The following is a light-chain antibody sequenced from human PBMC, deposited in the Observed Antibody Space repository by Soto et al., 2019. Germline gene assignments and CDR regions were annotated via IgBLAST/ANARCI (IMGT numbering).Light chain of an antibody. Sequence: QSALTQPASVSGSPGQSITISCTGTSSDVGGYNYVSWYQHYPGKDPQLMIYGVSNRPSGVSNRFSGSKSGNTASLTISGLQAEDQPDYYCSLFTASSPYVFGTGTKVTVL. CDR1: SSDVGGYNY. CDR2: GVS. V-gene: IGLV2-14*01. CDR3: SLFTASSPYV. J-gene: IGLJ1*01.